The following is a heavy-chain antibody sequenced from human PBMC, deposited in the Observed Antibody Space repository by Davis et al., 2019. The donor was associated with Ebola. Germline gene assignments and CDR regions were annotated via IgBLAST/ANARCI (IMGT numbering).Heavy chain of an antibody. D-gene: IGHD6-19*01. CDR2: ISSSSSTI. CDR1: GFTFSSYS. J-gene: IGHJ6*02. Sequence: GESLKISCAASGFTFSSYSMNWVRQAPGKGLEWVSYISSSSSTIYYADSVKGRFTISRDNSKNTLYLQMNSLRAEDTAVYYCAKDPAVNYYYYGMDVWGQGTTVTVSS. V-gene: IGHV3-48*01. CDR3: AKDPAVNYYYYGMDV.